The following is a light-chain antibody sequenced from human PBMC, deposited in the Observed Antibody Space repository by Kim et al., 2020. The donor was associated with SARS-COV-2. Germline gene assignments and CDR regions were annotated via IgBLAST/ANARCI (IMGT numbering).Light chain of an antibody. CDR1: RSTMDHDY. CDR2: SNN. CDR3: ASWDDRLPGRV. Sequence: GQTITISFHGCRSTMDHDYVYCYPHFPGSAPKRVIHSNNQRPSGVPDRFSASKSGTSASLTISGLRSEDEGHYYCASWDDRLPGRVFGGGTKLTVL. J-gene: IGLJ3*02. V-gene: IGLV1-47*02.